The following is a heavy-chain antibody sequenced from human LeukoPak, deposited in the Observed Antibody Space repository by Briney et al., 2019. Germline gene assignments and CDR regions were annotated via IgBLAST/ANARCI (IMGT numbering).Heavy chain of an antibody. V-gene: IGHV3-7*01. Sequence: GGSLRLSCAASGFTFSSSWMSWVRQAPGEELEWVANISPDGSETNYVDSVKGRFTISRDNAKNSLYLQMNSLRAEDTAVYYCARPRVPDSWGQGTLVIVSS. CDR3: ARPRVPDS. CDR2: ISPDGSET. CDR1: GFTFSSSW. J-gene: IGHJ4*02.